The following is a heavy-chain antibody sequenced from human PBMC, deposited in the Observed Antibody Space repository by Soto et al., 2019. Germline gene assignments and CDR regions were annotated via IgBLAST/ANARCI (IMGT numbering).Heavy chain of an antibody. Sequence: EVQVVESGGGLVKPGGSLRLSGAASGFTFISYSRNWVRQAPGKGLEWVSSISGSVTYVYYTDSVKGRFTISRDNAKNSLYLQMNSLRAEDTAVYYCARAGEHDSVWGSYRADWFDPWGQGTLVTVSS. D-gene: IGHD3-16*02. CDR1: GFTFISYS. CDR2: ISGSVTYV. J-gene: IGHJ5*02. V-gene: IGHV3-21*01. CDR3: ARAGEHDSVWGSYRADWFDP.